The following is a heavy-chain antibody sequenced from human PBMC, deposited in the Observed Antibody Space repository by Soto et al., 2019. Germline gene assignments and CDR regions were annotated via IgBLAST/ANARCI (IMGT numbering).Heavy chain of an antibody. CDR2: MNPNSGNT. Sequence: QVQLVQSGAEVKKPGASVKVSCKASGYTFTSYDINWVRQATGQGLEWMGWMNPNSGNTGYAQKFQGRVTMTRNTSISTAYMELSSLRSEDRAVYYCAKVGFKDYGAYGMDVWGQGTTVTVSS. D-gene: IGHD4-17*01. CDR3: AKVGFKDYGAYGMDV. J-gene: IGHJ6*02. V-gene: IGHV1-8*02. CDR1: GYTFTSYD.